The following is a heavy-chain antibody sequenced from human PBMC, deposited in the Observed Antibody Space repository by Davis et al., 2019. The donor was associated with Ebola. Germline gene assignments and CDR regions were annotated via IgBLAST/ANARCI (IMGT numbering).Heavy chain of an antibody. CDR2: ISAYNGNT. CDR1: RYTFTSYG. Sequence: ASVTVSCKASRYTFTSYGISWVRQAPGQGLEWMGWISAYNGNTNYAQKLQGRVTMTTDTSTSTAYMELRSLRSDDTAVYYCARDRYVAGGINQYFQHWGQGTLVTVSS. V-gene: IGHV1-18*01. D-gene: IGHD6-19*01. J-gene: IGHJ1*01. CDR3: ARDRYVAGGINQYFQH.